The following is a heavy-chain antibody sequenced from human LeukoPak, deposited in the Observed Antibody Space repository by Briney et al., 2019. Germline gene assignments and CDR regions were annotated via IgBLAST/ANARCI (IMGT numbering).Heavy chain of an antibody. Sequence: GGSLRLSCAASGFTFSSYDMHWVRQATGKGLEWVSAIGTAGDTYYLGSVKGRFTISRENAKNSLYLQMNSLRAGDTAVSYCARAANTNYGSGSYPDAFDIWGQGTMVTVSS. J-gene: IGHJ3*02. CDR1: GFTFSSYD. V-gene: IGHV3-13*01. CDR2: IGTAGDT. D-gene: IGHD3-10*01. CDR3: ARAANTNYGSGSYPDAFDI.